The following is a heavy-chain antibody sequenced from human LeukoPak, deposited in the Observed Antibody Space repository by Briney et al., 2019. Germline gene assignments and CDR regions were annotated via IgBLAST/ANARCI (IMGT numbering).Heavy chain of an antibody. CDR2: ISGSGGST. CDR3: ARVVYDFWSAYDY. D-gene: IGHD3-3*01. J-gene: IGHJ4*02. V-gene: IGHV3-23*01. Sequence: GGSLRLSCAPSGFSFSTYWMSWVRQAPGKGLEWVSAISGSGGSTYYADSVKGRFTISRDNSKNTLYLQMNSLRAEDTALYYCARVVYDFWSAYDYWGQGTLVTVSS. CDR1: GFSFSTYW.